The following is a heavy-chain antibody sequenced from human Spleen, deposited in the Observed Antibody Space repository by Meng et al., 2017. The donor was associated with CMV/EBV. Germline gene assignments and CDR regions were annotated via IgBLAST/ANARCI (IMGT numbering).Heavy chain of an antibody. V-gene: IGHV4-61*01. CDR2: IYYSGST. CDR3: AREMVRGDFTGSLHYYYGMDV. J-gene: IGHJ6*02. Sequence: SETLSLTCTVSGGSVSSGSYYWSWIRQPPGKGLEWIGYIYYSGSTSYNPSLKSRVTISVDTSKNQFSLKLSSVTAADTAVYYCAREMVRGDFTGSLHYYYGMDVWGPGTTVTVSS. D-gene: IGHD3-10*01. CDR1: GGSVSSGSYY.